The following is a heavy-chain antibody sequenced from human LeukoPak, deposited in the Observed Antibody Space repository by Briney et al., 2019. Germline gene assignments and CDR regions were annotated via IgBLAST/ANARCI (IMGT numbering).Heavy chain of an antibody. V-gene: IGHV3-15*01. CDR2: IRSSSDGRTT. J-gene: IGHJ5*02. Sequence: GGSLRLSCAASGLTVSNAWMSWVREAPGKGVEGVGRIRSSSDGRTTEYGEPVKDRFHIQRDDSENTLFLRMSSLETEDTAVYYCTRMNYARFDPWGQGTLVTVSS. D-gene: IGHD2-2*01. CDR3: TRMNYARFDP. CDR1: GLTVSNAW.